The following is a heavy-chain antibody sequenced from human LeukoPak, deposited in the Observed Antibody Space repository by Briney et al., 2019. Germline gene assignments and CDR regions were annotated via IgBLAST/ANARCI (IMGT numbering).Heavy chain of an antibody. Sequence: PGGSLRLSCATSGFTFSSFSMNWVRQAPGKGLEWVAYISSISSIVYYAGSVKGRFTISRDNGKNPLYLQMNSLRDEDTAVYYCARDLHSGAYTFDYWGQGTLVTVSS. CDR3: ARDLHSGAYTFDY. CDR1: GFTFSSFS. D-gene: IGHD1-26*01. V-gene: IGHV3-48*02. CDR2: ISSISSIV. J-gene: IGHJ4*02.